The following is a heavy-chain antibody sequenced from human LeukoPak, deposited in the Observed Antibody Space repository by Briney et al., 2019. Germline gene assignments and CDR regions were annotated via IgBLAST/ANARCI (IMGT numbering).Heavy chain of an antibody. V-gene: IGHV3-11*01. Sequence: GGSLRLSCAASGFTFSDYYMSWIRQAPVKVLEWVSYISSSGSTIYYADSVKGRFTISRDNAKNSLYLQMNSLRAEDTAVYYCARPASGRYYLFDYWGQGTLVTVSS. CDR2: ISSSGSTI. D-gene: IGHD3-10*01. CDR1: GFTFSDYY. CDR3: ARPASGRYYLFDY. J-gene: IGHJ4*02.